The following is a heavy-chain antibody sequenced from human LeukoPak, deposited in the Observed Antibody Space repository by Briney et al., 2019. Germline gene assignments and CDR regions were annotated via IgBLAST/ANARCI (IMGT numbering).Heavy chain of an antibody. CDR3: ARGRGALDY. D-gene: IGHD1-26*01. CDR1: GFTFSSYA. CDR2: ISGSGGRT. Sequence: PGGSLRLSCAASGFTFSSYAMNWVRQAPGKGLEWVSAISGSGGRTHYADSVKGRFTISRDNSKNTLYLQMNSLRAEDTAVYYCARGRGALDYWGQGTLVTVSS. J-gene: IGHJ4*02. V-gene: IGHV3-23*01.